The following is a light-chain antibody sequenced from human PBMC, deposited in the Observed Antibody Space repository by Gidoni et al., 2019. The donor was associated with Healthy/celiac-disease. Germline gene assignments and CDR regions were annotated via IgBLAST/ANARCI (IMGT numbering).Light chain of an antibody. J-gene: IGKJ1*01. CDR1: QSLFYSSSNKNY. Sequence: DIVMTQSPDSLAVSLGERATINCKSSQSLFYSSSNKNYLAWYQQKPGQPPKLLIYWASTRESGVPDRFSGSGSGTDFTLTISSLQAEDVAVYYCQQYYTPPPWTFGQGTKVEIK. CDR2: WAS. V-gene: IGKV4-1*01. CDR3: QQYYTPPPWT.